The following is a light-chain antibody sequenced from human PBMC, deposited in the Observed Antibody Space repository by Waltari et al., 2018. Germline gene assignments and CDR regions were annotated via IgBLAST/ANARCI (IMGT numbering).Light chain of an antibody. Sequence: QSALTQPASVSGSPGQSITISCTGTSSDIGAYNFVSWYQKHPGKAPKVMIYDVNNRPSGVSSRFSGSKSGNTASLTISGLQVEDEADYYCSSYTTGSTRYVFGSGTKVTVL. CDR2: DVN. CDR3: SSYTTGSTRYV. J-gene: IGLJ1*01. V-gene: IGLV2-14*03. CDR1: SSDIGAYNF.